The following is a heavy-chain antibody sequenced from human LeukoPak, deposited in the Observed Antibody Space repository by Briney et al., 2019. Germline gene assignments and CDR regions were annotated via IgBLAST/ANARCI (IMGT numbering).Heavy chain of an antibody. CDR1: GFIVNTNY. J-gene: IGHJ4*02. Sequence: PTGGSLRLSCAASGFIVNTNYMTWVRQAPGRGLYWVSSISYSGDDTYYADSVKGRFTISRDNFKNTLYLQMNSLRAEDTAVYYCSGIAVAGIYWGQGTLVTVSS. CDR3: SGIAVAGIY. CDR2: ISYSGDDT. D-gene: IGHD6-19*01. V-gene: IGHV3-53*05.